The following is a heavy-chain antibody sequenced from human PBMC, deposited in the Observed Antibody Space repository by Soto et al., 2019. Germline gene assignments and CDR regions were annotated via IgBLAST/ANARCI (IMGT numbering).Heavy chain of an antibody. CDR3: AKERGVGGTHYYYYYYMDV. CDR1: GFTFSSYA. CDR2: ISGSGGST. V-gene: IGHV3-23*01. J-gene: IGHJ6*03. D-gene: IGHD1-26*01. Sequence: GGSLRLSCAASGFTFSSYAMSWVRQAPGKGLEWVSAISGSGGSTYYADSVKGRFTISRDNSKNTLYLQMNSLRAEDTAVYYCAKERGVGGTHYYYYYYMDVWGKGTTVTVSS.